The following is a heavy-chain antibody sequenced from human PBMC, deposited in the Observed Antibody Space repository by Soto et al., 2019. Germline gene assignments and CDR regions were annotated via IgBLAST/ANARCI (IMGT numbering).Heavy chain of an antibody. J-gene: IGHJ6*02. Sequence: QPGGSLRLSCAASGFTFSSYAMHWVRQAPGKGLEWVAVISYDGSNKYYADSVKGRFTISRDNSKNTLYLQMNSLRAEDTAVYYCARERFLEWLLPSRGGYYYYGMDVWGQGTTVTVSS. V-gene: IGHV3-30-3*01. CDR1: GFTFSSYA. CDR2: ISYDGSNK. D-gene: IGHD3-3*01. CDR3: ARERFLEWLLPSRGGYYYYGMDV.